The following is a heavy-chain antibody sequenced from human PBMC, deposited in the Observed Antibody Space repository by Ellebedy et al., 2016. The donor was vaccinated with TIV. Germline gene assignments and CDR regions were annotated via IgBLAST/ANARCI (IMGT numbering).Heavy chain of an antibody. CDR3: AKWGGYSGSLEDY. Sequence: GGSLRLXXAASGFTFSSYGMHWVRQAPGKGLEWVAVISYDGSNKYYADSVKGRFTISRDNSKNTLYLQMNSLRAEDTAVYYCAKWGGYSGSLEDYWGQGTLVTVSS. CDR2: ISYDGSNK. D-gene: IGHD1-26*01. V-gene: IGHV3-30*18. CDR1: GFTFSSYG. J-gene: IGHJ4*02.